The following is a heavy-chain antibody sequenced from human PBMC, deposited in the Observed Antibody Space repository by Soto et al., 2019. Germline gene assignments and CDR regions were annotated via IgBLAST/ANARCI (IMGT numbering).Heavy chain of an antibody. CDR3: AHSRILVVPAAILNAFDL. CDR2: IYCDDDK. J-gene: IGHJ3*01. CDR1: WFSLSTSGVG. D-gene: IGHD2-2*01. Sequence: AXGPTRVNPTQTLTLTCTFYWFSLSTSGVGVCCIRQPPGNALEWLALIYCDDDKRYSPSLKSRLTITKDTSKNQVVLTMTNMDHVDTPTYYCAHSRILVVPAAILNAFDLWGHGTMVTVSS. V-gene: IGHV2-5*02.